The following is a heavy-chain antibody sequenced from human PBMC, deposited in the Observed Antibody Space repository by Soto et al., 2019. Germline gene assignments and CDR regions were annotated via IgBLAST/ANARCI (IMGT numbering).Heavy chain of an antibody. D-gene: IGHD4-17*01. J-gene: IGHJ4*02. Sequence: QLQLQESGSGLVKPSQTLSLTCAVSGGSISSGCYSWSWIRQPPGKGPEWIGYIYHTGSTYYNPSLKSRVTFLVDRSKNQFSLKLTSVTAADTAVYYCARSTTLTLLIDSWGQGTLVTVSS. CDR2: IYHTGST. CDR1: GGSISSGCYS. CDR3: ARSTTLTLLIDS. V-gene: IGHV4-30-2*01.